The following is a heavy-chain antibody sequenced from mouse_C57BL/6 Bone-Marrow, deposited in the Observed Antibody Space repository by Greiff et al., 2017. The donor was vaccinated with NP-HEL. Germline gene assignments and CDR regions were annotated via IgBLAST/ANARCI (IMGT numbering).Heavy chain of an antibody. J-gene: IGHJ2*01. CDR1: GYTFTSYD. CDR2: IYPRDGST. Sequence: QVQLEESGPELVKPGASVKLSCKASGYTFTSYDINWVKQRPGQGLEWIGWIYPRDGSTKYNEKFKGKATLTVDTSSSSAYMELHSLTSEDSAVYFCAKTAQAHYWGQGTTLTVSS. V-gene: IGHV1-85*01. D-gene: IGHD3-2*02. CDR3: AKTAQAHY.